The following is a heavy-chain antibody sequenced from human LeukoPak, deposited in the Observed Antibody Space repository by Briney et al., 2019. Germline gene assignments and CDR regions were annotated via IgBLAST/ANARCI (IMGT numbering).Heavy chain of an antibody. Sequence: PGGSLRLSCAASGFTFSGSAMHWVRQAPGKGLEWVSVISGSGGNRYFADSVKGRFTISRDNSKNTLYLQMNSLRAEDTAVYYCAKALWIQLWVTFDYWGQGTLLTVSS. CDR2: ISGSGGNR. CDR1: GFTFSGSA. J-gene: IGHJ4*02. D-gene: IGHD5-18*01. V-gene: IGHV3-23*01. CDR3: AKALWIQLWVTFDY.